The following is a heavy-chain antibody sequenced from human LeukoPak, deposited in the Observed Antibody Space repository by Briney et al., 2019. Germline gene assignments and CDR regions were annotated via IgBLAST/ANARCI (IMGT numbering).Heavy chain of an antibody. CDR2: ISGTSGTI. Sequence: PGGSLRLSCAASGFTFSNYPMSWVRQAPGKGLEWVSGISGTSGTINYAAPVKGRFTISRDNSKNTLYLQMNSLRVDDMAVYYCAKRLGDPRAFDYWGQGTLVTVSS. CDR3: AKRLGDPRAFDY. V-gene: IGHV3-23*01. J-gene: IGHJ4*02. D-gene: IGHD2-21*02. CDR1: GFTFSNYP.